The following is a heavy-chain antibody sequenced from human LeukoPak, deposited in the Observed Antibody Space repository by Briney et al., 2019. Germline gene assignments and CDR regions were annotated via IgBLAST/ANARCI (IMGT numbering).Heavy chain of an antibody. CDR2: IYSGGTT. D-gene: IGHD6-13*01. J-gene: IGHJ4*02. V-gene: IGHV3-66*01. CDR3: ARDRGGSRSDC. Sequence: GGSLRLSCAASGFIVSTHYMSWVRQAPGKGLEWVSVIYSGGTTYYADSVKGRFTISRDNSKNTLYLQMNSLRAEDTAVYYCARDRGGSRSDCWGQGTLVTVSS. CDR1: GFIVSTHY.